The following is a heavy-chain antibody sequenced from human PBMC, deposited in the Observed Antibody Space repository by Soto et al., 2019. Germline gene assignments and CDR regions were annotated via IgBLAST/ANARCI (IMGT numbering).Heavy chain of an antibody. CDR3: SRRYRGYSHGYGY. J-gene: IGHJ4*02. Sequence: PSQTLSLTCTVSGGSISSSSYYWDWIRQPPGKGLELFRSISYSRITYYNPSLKSRLTISVDTSKNQFSLKLSSVTAADAAVYYCSRRYRGYSHGYGYWGQGTLVTVSS. V-gene: IGHV4-39*01. CDR1: GGSISSSSYY. CDR2: ISYSRIT. D-gene: IGHD5-18*01.